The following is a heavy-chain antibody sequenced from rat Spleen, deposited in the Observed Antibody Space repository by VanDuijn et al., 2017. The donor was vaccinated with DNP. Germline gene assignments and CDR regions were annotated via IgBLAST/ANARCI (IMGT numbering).Heavy chain of an antibody. J-gene: IGHJ4*01. Sequence: EVQLVESGGGLVQPGRPLKLSCVVSGFTISTFPMAWVRQAPRKGLEWVSTLSSSGGNSYYRDSVRGRFTISRDTAKNTLYLEMNSLRPEDTATYYCTRNRVGHAPMEAWGRGTSVTVSS. CDR2: LSSSGGNS. CDR3: TRNRVGHAPMEA. D-gene: IGHD1-4*01. V-gene: IGHV5-46*01. CDR1: GFTISTFP.